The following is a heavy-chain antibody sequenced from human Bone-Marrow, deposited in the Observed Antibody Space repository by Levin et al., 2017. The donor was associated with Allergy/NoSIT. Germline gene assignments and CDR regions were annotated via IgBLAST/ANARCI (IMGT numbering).Heavy chain of an antibody. J-gene: IGHJ5*02. V-gene: IGHV3-23*01. D-gene: IGHD2-2*01. CDR1: GFTFSVFS. CDR2: ISGSGGST. Sequence: GESLKISCAASGFTFSVFSMAWVRQSPGKGLEWVSSISGSGGSTYYADSVKGRFTISRDNSKSTLFLQMNSLRAEDTALYYCAKDIRVPEEHDGWFDPWGQGTLVTVSS. CDR3: AKDIRVPEEHDGWFDP.